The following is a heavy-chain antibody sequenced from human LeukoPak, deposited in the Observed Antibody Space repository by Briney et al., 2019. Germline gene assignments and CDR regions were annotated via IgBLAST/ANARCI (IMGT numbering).Heavy chain of an antibody. J-gene: IGHJ4*02. Sequence: SETLSLTCAVSGGSISSYYWSWIRQPAGKGLEWIGRIYTSGSTSYNPSLKSRVSMSLDTSKNQFSLKMSSVTAAETAIYYCARDHTLSLRELDYWGQGTLVTVSS. V-gene: IGHV4-4*07. CDR1: GGSISSYY. D-gene: IGHD3-16*01. CDR2: IYTSGST. CDR3: ARDHTLSLRELDY.